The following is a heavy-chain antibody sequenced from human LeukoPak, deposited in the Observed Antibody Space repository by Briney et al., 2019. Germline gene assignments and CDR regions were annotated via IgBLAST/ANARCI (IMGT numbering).Heavy chain of an antibody. V-gene: IGHV3-21*01. CDR1: GFTFSSYS. J-gene: IGHJ4*02. D-gene: IGHD3-3*01. CDR3: ARRGFLEWEYYFDY. CDR2: ISSSSSYI. Sequence: GGSLRLSCAASGFTFSSYSMNWVRQAPGKGLEWVSSISSSSSYIYYADSVKGRFTISRDNAKNSLYLQMNSLRAEDTAVYYCARRGFLEWEYYFDYWGQGTLVTVSS.